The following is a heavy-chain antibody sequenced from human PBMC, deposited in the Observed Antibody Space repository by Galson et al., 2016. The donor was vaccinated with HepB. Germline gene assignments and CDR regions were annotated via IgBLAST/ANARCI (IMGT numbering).Heavy chain of an antibody. J-gene: IGHJ1*01. CDR2: ISYDGSKK. CDR3: ARTANKGEWFFPSEYLQH. Sequence: SLRLSCAAAGFTFSSYAMHWVRQAPGKGLEWVAVISYDGSKKYYADSVKGRFTISRDNSKNTLYMQMNSLRAEDTAVYYCARTANKGEWFFPSEYLQHWGQGTLVTVSS. CDR1: GFTFSSYA. V-gene: IGHV3-30-3*01. D-gene: IGHD3-3*01.